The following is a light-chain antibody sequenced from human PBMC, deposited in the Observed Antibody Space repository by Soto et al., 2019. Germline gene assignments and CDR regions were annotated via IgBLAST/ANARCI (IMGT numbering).Light chain of an antibody. Sequence: DIQMTQAPSTLSGSVGDRVTITCRASQTISSWLAGYQQKPGKAPKLLIYKASTLKSGVLSRVSGSGSGTEFALTISSLQPDDFETYYCQHYNSYSEAFGQGTKGELK. CDR2: KAS. CDR1: QTISSW. V-gene: IGKV1-5*03. J-gene: IGKJ1*01. CDR3: QHYNSYSEA.